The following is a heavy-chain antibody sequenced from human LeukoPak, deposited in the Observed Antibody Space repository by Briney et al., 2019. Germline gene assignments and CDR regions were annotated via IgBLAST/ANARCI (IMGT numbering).Heavy chain of an antibody. Sequence: PSETPSLTCAVSGGSISSGGYSWSWIRQPPGMGLEWIGYIYQSGSTYYNPSLKSRVTISVDRSKNQFSLKLSSVTAADTAVYYCARAFGGPKEAVRGVSYYYGMDVWGQGTTVTVSS. V-gene: IGHV4-30-2*01. CDR1: GGSISSGGYS. J-gene: IGHJ6*02. D-gene: IGHD3-10*01. CDR2: IYQSGST. CDR3: ARAFGGPKEAVRGVSYYYGMDV.